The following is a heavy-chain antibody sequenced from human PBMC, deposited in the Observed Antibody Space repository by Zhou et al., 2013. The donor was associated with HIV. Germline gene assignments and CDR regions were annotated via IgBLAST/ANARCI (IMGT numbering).Heavy chain of an antibody. D-gene: IGHD3-22*01. CDR3: ARDMSSIYDSSGHRALDI. CDR2: ISAYHGKA. Sequence: QVQLVQSGAEVQKSGASVKVSCKTSGYSFTDYYIHWVRQAPGQGLQWMGWISAYHGKADYAQKFQDRVTLTTDTATATAFMELRRLTSDDTAVYYCARDMSSIYDSSGHRALDIWGQGTVVTVSS. CDR1: GYSFTDYY. V-gene: IGHV1-18*04. J-gene: IGHJ3*02.